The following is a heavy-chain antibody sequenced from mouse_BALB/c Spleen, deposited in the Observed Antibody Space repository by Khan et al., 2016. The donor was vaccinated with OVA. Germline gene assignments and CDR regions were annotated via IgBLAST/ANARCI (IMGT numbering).Heavy chain of an antibody. J-gene: IGHJ3*01. V-gene: IGHV5-6*01. Sequence: EVHLVESGGDLVKPGGSLKLSCAASGFTFSSYSMSWVRQTPDKRLEWVASISSGGDYTYYQDSVKGRFTISRDNAKNTLYLQMSDLKSEDTAVYYCADHLTGSFAYWGQGTLVTVSA. CDR3: ADHLTGSFAY. CDR1: GFTFSSYS. CDR2: ISSGGDYT. D-gene: IGHD4-1*01.